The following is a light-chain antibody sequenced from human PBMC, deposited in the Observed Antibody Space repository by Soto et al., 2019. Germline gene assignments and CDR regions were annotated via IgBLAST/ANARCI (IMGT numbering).Light chain of an antibody. CDR2: AAS. CDR3: QQANSFPFT. Sequence: DIQMTQSPSSVSASVGDRVTITCRASQSIDRWLAWYQQKAGNAPKLLIYAASSLQSGVPSRFSGSGSGTDFPLTISSLQPEDFATYYCQQANSFPFTFGPGTKVDV. CDR1: QSIDRW. V-gene: IGKV1D-12*01. J-gene: IGKJ3*01.